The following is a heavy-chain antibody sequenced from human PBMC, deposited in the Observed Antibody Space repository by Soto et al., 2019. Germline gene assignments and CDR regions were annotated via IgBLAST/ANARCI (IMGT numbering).Heavy chain of an antibody. D-gene: IGHD2-15*01. Sequence: QVQLQESGPGLVKPSQTLSLTCTVSGGSISSGGYYWSWIRQHPGKGLEWIGYIYYSGSPYYNPSLKSRVTISVATSKNQVSRKLSSVTAADTAVYYCALEWSSPEGNWFDPWGQGTLVPVSS. CDR2: IYYSGSP. CDR3: ALEWSSPEGNWFDP. CDR1: GGSISSGGYY. V-gene: IGHV4-31*03. J-gene: IGHJ5*02.